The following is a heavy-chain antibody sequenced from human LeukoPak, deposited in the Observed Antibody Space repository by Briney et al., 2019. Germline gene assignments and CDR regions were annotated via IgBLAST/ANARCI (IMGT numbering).Heavy chain of an antibody. Sequence: ASVKVSCKASGYTFTSHDFNWVRQATGQGLEGMGWMNPNSDNTGYPQKFQGRVTMTTDTSTSTAYMELRSLRSDDTAVYYCARDRHCSGGSCYSTPYYYYYMDVWGKGTTVTISS. V-gene: IGHV1-8*02. CDR3: ARDRHCSGGSCYSTPYYYYYMDV. CDR1: GYTFTSHD. CDR2: MNPNSDNT. J-gene: IGHJ6*03. D-gene: IGHD2-15*01.